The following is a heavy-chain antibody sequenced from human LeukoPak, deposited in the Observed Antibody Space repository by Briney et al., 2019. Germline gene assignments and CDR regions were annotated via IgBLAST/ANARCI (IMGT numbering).Heavy chain of an antibody. CDR1: GFTLGDYA. V-gene: IGHV3-49*04. J-gene: IGHJ4*02. CDR2: IRSKAYGGTT. D-gene: IGHD1-1*01. Sequence: GGSLRLSCTASGFTLGDYAMSWVRQAPGKGLEWVGFIRSKAYGGTTEYAASVKGRFTISRDDSKSIAYLQMNSLKTEDTAVYYCTRGELEVDYWGQGTLVTVSS. CDR3: TRGELEVDY.